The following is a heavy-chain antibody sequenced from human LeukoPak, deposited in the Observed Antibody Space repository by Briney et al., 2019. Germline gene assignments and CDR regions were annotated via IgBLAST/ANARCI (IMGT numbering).Heavy chain of an antibody. CDR2: ISYDGSKK. J-gene: IGHJ4*02. D-gene: IGHD4-17*01. CDR3: ARIPTVTTNFDY. CDR1: GFTFSSYA. V-gene: IGHV3-30*04. Sequence: GGSLRLSCTASGFTFSSYAMHWVRQAPGKGLEWVAVISYDGSKKYYADSVKGRFTISRDNSKNTLYLQMNSLRAEDTAVYYCARIPTVTTNFDYWGQGTLVTVSS.